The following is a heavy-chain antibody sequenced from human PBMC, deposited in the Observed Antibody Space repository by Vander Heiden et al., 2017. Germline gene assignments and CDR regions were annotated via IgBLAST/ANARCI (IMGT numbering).Heavy chain of an antibody. J-gene: IGHJ5*02. Sequence: QGQLVESGGGVVQPGRSLRLSCAAYGFNFSSYAMHWVRQAPGKGLEWVAVISSDGSNKYYADSVKGRFTFSRDNSKNTLFLQMNSLTTEDTAVYYCARAGPYNANLCWGYRFDPWGQGTLVTVSS. V-gene: IGHV3-30*01. D-gene: IGHD3-16*01. CDR1: GFNFSSYA. CDR3: ARAGPYNANLCWGYRFDP. CDR2: ISSDGSNK.